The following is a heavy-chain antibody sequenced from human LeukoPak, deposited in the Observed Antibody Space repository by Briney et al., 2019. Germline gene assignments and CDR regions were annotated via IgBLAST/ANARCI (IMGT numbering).Heavy chain of an antibody. D-gene: IGHD2-2*01. J-gene: IGHJ3*02. CDR3: ASPGYCSSTSCFWDAFDI. CDR2: ISYDGSNK. Sequence: PGGSLRLSCAASGFTFSSYAMHWVRQAPGKGLEWVAVISYDGSNKYYADSVKGRFTISRDNSKNTLYLQMNSLRAEDTAVYYCASPGYCSSTSCFWDAFDIWGQGTMVTVSS. V-gene: IGHV3-30-3*01. CDR1: GFTFSSYA.